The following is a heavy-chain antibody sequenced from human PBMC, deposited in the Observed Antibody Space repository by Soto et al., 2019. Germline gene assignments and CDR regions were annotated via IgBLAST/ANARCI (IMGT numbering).Heavy chain of an antibody. Sequence: GGSLRLSCAASGFTFSSYAMSWVRQAPGKGLEWVSAISGSGGSTYYADSVKGRFTISRDNSKNTLYLQMNSLRAEGTAVYYCAKGSPSLRFLANWFDPWGQGTLVTVSS. J-gene: IGHJ5*02. CDR3: AKGSPSLRFLANWFDP. D-gene: IGHD3-3*01. CDR1: GFTFSSYA. CDR2: ISGSGGST. V-gene: IGHV3-23*01.